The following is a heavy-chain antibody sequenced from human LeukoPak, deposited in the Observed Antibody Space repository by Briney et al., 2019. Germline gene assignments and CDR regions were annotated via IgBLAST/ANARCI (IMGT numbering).Heavy chain of an antibody. J-gene: IGHJ4*02. V-gene: IGHV3-23*01. CDR2: ISGSGGST. D-gene: IGHD5-24*01. CDR1: GFTFSSYS. CDR3: AKADVEMATMGDY. Sequence: GGSLRLSCAASGFTFSSYSMNWVRQAPGKGLEWVSAISGSGGSTYYADSVKGRFTISRDNPKNTLYLQMNSLRAEDTAVYYCAKADVEMATMGDYWGQGTLVTVSS.